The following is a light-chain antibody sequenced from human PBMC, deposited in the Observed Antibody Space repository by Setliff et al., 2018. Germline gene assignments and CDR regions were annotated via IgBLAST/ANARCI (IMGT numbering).Light chain of an antibody. CDR3: SSYTTSGTYV. Sequence: QSALTQPASVSGSPGQWIAISCSGTSSDVGGYNYVSWYQQHPGKAPKLMIYDVTNRPSGISNRFSGSKSGSTASLTISGLQAEDDADYYCSSYTTSGTYVFGTGTKVTVL. J-gene: IGLJ1*01. CDR1: SSDVGGYNY. CDR2: DVT. V-gene: IGLV2-14*03.